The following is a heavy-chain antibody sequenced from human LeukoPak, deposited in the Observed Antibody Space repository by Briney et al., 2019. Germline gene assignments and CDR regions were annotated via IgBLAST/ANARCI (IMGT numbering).Heavy chain of an antibody. V-gene: IGHV1-69*06. Sequence: GASVKVSCKDSGGTFSSYSINWVRQAPRQGLEWMGGIIPLFNTPNYAQKFQGRVSITADKSTNTTYMELSSLTSEDTAVYYCTRAGMPGYCSAATCSNWFDLWGQGTLVTVSS. D-gene: IGHD2-15*01. CDR1: GGTFSSYS. CDR2: IIPLFNTP. CDR3: TRAGMPGYCSAATCSNWFDL. J-gene: IGHJ5*02.